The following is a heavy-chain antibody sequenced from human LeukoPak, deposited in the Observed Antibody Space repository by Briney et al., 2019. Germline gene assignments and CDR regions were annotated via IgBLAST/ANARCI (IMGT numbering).Heavy chain of an antibody. CDR3: ARFRYGGYRDAFDI. D-gene: IGHD5-12*01. J-gene: IGHJ3*02. CDR2: INHSGST. Sequence: SETLSLTCAVYGGSFSGYYWSWVRQPPGKGVEWIGEINHSGSTNYNPSLKSRVTISVDTSKHQFSLKLSSVTAADTAVYYCARFRYGGYRDAFDIWGQGTMVTVSS. CDR1: GGSFSGYY. V-gene: IGHV4-34*01.